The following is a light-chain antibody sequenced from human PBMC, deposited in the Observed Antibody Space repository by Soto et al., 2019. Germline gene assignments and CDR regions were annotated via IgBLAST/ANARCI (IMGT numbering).Light chain of an antibody. Sequence: EIVLTQSPGTLSLSPGERATLSCRASQSVSSSYLARYQQKPGQAPRLLIYGASSRATGIPDRFSGSGSGTDFTLTISRLEPEDFAVYYCQQYGSSPPTFGQGTKVDIK. V-gene: IGKV3-20*01. CDR3: QQYGSSPPT. J-gene: IGKJ1*01. CDR2: GAS. CDR1: QSVSSSY.